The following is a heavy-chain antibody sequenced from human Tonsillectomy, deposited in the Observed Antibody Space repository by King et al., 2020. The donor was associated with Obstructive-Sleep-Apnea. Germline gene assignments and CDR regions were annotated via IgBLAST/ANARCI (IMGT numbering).Heavy chain of an antibody. CDR3: ARVGVDDYGDYGSSYYGLDV. Sequence: QLQESGPGLVKPSGTLSLTCAVSGGSISSSNWWSWVRQPPGKGLEWIGEIYHSGSTNYNPSLKSRVTISVDKSKNQFSLKLSSVTAADTAVYYCARVGVDDYGDYGSSYYGLDVWGQGTTVTVSS. CDR2: IYHSGST. D-gene: IGHD4-17*01. J-gene: IGHJ6*02. V-gene: IGHV4-4*02. CDR1: GGSISSSNW.